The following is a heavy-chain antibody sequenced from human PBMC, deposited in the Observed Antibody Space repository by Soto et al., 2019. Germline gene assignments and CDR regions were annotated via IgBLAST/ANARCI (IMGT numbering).Heavy chain of an antibody. D-gene: IGHD3-22*01. J-gene: IGHJ4*02. CDR2: IYYSGST. V-gene: IGHV4-59*01. CDR1: GGSISSYY. CDR3: ARDSRSSNYYDSSGYYGIDY. Sequence: QVQLQESGPGLVKPSETLSLTCTVSGGSISSYYWSWIRQPPGKGLEWIGYIYYSGSTNYNPSLKSRVTISVATSKNQFSLKLSSVTAADTAVYYCARDSRSSNYYDSSGYYGIDYWGQGTLVTVSS.